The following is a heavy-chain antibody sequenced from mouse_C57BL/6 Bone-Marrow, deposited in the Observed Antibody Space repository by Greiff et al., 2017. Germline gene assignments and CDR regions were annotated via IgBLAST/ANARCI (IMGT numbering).Heavy chain of an antibody. D-gene: IGHD1-1*01. J-gene: IGHJ1*03. CDR1: GYSITSDY. Sequence: EVQLQESGPGLAKPSQTLSLTCSVTGYSITSDYWTWIRKFPGNKLEYMGYISYSGSTYYNPSLKSRISITRDTSKNQYYLQLNSVTTEDTATYCGARSTVVANWYFDVWGTGTTVTVSS. CDR2: ISYSGST. CDR3: ARSTVVANWYFDV. V-gene: IGHV3-8*01.